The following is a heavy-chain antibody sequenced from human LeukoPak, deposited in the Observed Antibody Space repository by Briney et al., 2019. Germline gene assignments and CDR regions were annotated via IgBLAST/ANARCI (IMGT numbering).Heavy chain of an antibody. Sequence: GGALRLSCAASGFNFSSYGMDWVRQAPGKGLEWVAVIWYDGSNKYYADSVKGRFTISRDNSKNTLYLQMNSVRAEDTAVYYCTRDSRDGYTSYFDYWGQGTLVTVSS. D-gene: IGHD5-24*01. CDR3: TRDSRDGYTSYFDY. CDR1: GFNFSSYG. V-gene: IGHV3-33*01. J-gene: IGHJ4*02. CDR2: IWYDGSNK.